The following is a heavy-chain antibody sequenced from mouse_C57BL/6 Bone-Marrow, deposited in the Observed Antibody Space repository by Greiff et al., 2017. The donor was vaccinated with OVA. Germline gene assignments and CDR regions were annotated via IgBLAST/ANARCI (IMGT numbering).Heavy chain of an antibody. D-gene: IGHD2-3*01. CDR1: GYTFTSYG. Sequence: VQGVESGAELARPGASVKLSCKASGYTFTSYGISWVKQRTGQGLEWIGEIYPRSGNTYYNEKFKGKATLTADKSSSTAYMELRSLTSEDSAVYFCARSYDLRGAMDYWGQGTSVTVSS. V-gene: IGHV1-81*01. J-gene: IGHJ4*01. CDR2: IYPRSGNT. CDR3: ARSYDLRGAMDY.